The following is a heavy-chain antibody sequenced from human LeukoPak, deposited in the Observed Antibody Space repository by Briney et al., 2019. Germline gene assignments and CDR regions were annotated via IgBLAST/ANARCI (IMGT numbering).Heavy chain of an antibody. J-gene: IGHJ2*01. CDR3: ARGRRDPL. Sequence: ASVKVSCKASGYTFTSYYMHWVRQAPGQGLEWMGIINPSGGSTSYAQKFQGRVTMTRDTSTSQISLKLSSVTAAGTAVYYCARGRRDPLWGRGTLVTVSS. CDR1: GYTFTSYY. D-gene: IGHD5-24*01. V-gene: IGHV1-46*01. CDR2: INPSGGST.